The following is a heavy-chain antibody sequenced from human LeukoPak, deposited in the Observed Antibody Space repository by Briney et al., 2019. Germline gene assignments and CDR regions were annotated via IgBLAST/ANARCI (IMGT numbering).Heavy chain of an antibody. D-gene: IGHD3-10*01. Sequence: GASLRLSCAASGFTFSSYAMSWVRQAPGKGLEWVSAISGSGGSTYYADSVKGRFTISRDNSKNTLYLQMNSLRAEDTAMYYCARSGRGHVYGFFDYWGQGTLVTVSS. CDR3: ARSGRGHVYGFFDY. CDR2: ISGSGGST. J-gene: IGHJ4*02. V-gene: IGHV3-23*01. CDR1: GFTFSSYA.